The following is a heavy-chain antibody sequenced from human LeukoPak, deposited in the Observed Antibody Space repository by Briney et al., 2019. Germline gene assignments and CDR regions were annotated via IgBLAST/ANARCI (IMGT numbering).Heavy chain of an antibody. CDR3: AKDDSFDY. D-gene: IGHD2-21*02. V-gene: IGHV3-30*18. J-gene: IGHJ4*02. Sequence: PGGSLRLSCAASGFTFSSYGMHWVRQAPGKGLEWVAVISYDGSNKYYADSVKGRFTISRDNSKNTLYLQMNSLRAEDTALYYCAKDDSFDYWGQGTLVTVSS. CDR2: ISYDGSNK. CDR1: GFTFSSYG.